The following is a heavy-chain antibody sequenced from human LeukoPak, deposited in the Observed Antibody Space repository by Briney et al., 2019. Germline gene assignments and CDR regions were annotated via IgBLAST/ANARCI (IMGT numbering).Heavy chain of an antibody. CDR1: GYSFTSYW. Sequence: GESLKISCKGSGYSFTSYWIGWVRQMPGKGLEWMGIIYPRDSDTGYSPSFQGQVTISADRSISTAYLQWSSLKASDTAMYYCARPRRAERDEDFWGQGTLVTVSS. D-gene: IGHD1-1*01. CDR3: ARPRRAERDEDF. J-gene: IGHJ4*02. V-gene: IGHV5-51*01. CDR2: IYPRDSDT.